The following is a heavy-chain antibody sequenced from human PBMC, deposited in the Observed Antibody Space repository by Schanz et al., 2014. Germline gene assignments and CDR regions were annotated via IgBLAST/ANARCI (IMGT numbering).Heavy chain of an antibody. Sequence: EVQLVESGGGLVQPGGSLRLSCAASGFSVGNKYMNWVRQAPGKGLEWVSYIRSSSTPIYYADSVKGRFTISRDNAKNSLYLQMNSLRAEDTAVYYCAKTLFPGGTQTFGNWGRGTLVTVSS. J-gene: IGHJ4*02. CDR2: IRSSSTPI. V-gene: IGHV3-48*01. CDR1: GFSVGNKY. CDR3: AKTLFPGGTQTFGN. D-gene: IGHD2-8*02.